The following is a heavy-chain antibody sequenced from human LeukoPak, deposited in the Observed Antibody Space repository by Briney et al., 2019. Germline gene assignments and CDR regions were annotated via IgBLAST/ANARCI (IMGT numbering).Heavy chain of an antibody. V-gene: IGHV6-1*01. Sequence: SQTLSLTCAISGDSVSSNSAAWNWIRQSPSGGLEWLGRTYYRSKWYNDYAVSVKSRITINPDTSKNQFSLQLNSVTPEDTAVYYCARTANIGSPYYYYYYMDVWGKGTTVTVSS. CDR1: GDSVSSNSAA. D-gene: IGHD2/OR15-2a*01. CDR2: TYYRSKWYN. J-gene: IGHJ6*03. CDR3: ARTANIGSPYYYYYYMDV.